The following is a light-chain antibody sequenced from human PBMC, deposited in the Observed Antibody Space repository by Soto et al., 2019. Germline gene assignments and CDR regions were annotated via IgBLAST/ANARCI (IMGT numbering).Light chain of an antibody. CDR2: DAS. CDR3: HHYGNSPQT. J-gene: IGKJ1*01. V-gene: IGKV3-20*01. Sequence: EVVLTQSPATLSLSPGERATLSCRASQSVSSYLVWYQQKPGQAPRLLIYDASNRATGIPVRFSGSGSGTDFTLTISRLEPEDFAVYYCHHYGNSPQTFGQGTKVDIK. CDR1: QSVSSY.